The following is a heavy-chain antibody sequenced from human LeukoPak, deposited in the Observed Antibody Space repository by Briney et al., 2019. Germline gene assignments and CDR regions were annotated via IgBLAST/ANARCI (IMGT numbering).Heavy chain of an antibody. V-gene: IGHV3-53*01. D-gene: IGHD3-10*01. CDR2: IYSGGTT. Sequence: PGGSLRLSCAASGFTVSNSYVSWVRQAPGKGLEWVSGIYSGGTTYYRDSVKGRFTISRDNSKNTLYLQMNSLRAEDTAVYYCARDFSGALWFGEPRGQGTPVTVSS. CDR1: GFTVSNSY. CDR3: ARDFSGALWFGEP. J-gene: IGHJ4*02.